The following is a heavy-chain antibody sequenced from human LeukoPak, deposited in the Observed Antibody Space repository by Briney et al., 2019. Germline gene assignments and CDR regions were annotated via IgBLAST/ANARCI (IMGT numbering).Heavy chain of an antibody. CDR3: ARQFDYYDSSGYYGPGAFDI. J-gene: IGHJ3*02. CDR1: GFTFSSYG. V-gene: IGHV3-30*02. D-gene: IGHD3-22*01. Sequence: GGSLRLSCAASGFTFSSYGMHWVRQAPGKGLEWVAFIRYDGSNKYYADSVKGRFTISRDNSKNTLYLQMNSLRAEDTAVYYCARQFDYYDSSGYYGPGAFDIWGQGTMVTVSS. CDR2: IRYDGSNK.